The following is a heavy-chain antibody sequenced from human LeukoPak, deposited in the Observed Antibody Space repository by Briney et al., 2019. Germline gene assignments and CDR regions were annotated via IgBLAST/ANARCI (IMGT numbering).Heavy chain of an antibody. J-gene: IGHJ4*02. Sequence: GGSLRLSCGASGFTFSSHAMSWVRQTPERGLEWVSAITGGGDSAYYPDSVKGRFTISRHNSKNTLYLQMNNLGAEDTALYYCVSGDTGSGYYYWGQGTLVTVSS. CDR2: ITGGGDSA. CDR3: VSGDTGSGYYY. V-gene: IGHV3-23*01. CDR1: GFTFSSHA. D-gene: IGHD3-22*01.